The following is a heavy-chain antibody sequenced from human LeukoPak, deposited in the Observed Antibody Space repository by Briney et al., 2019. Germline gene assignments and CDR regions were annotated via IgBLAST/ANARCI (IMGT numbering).Heavy chain of an antibody. CDR1: GGSISSSSYY. CDR2: IYYSGST. D-gene: IGHD4-17*01. V-gene: IGHV4-39*07. J-gene: IGHJ4*02. Sequence: PSETLSLTCTVSGGSISSSSYYWGWIRQPPGKGLEWIGSIYYSGSTYYNPSLKSRVTISVDTSKNQFSLKLSSVTAADTAVYYCARAHDYGDYWVYWGQGTLVTVSS. CDR3: ARAHDYGDYWVY.